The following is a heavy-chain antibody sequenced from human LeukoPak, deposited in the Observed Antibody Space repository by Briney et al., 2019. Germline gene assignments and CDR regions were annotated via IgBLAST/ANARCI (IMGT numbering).Heavy chain of an antibody. CDR3: ARGGDLWFGELPFDY. J-gene: IGHJ4*02. Sequence: ASVTVSCKASGYTFTGYYMHWVRQAPGQGLEWMGWINPNSGGTNYAQKFQGRVTMTRDTSIRTAYMELSRLRSDDTAVYYCARGGDLWFGELPFDYWGQGTLVTVSS. D-gene: IGHD3-10*01. V-gene: IGHV1-2*02. CDR1: GYTFTGYY. CDR2: INPNSGGT.